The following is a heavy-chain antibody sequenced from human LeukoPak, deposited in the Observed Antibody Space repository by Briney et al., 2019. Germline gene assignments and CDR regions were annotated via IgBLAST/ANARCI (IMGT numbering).Heavy chain of an antibody. Sequence: PSETLSLTCTVSGGSISSYYWSWIRQPPGKGLEWIGYIYYSGSSNYNPSLKSRVTISVDTSKNQFSLKLSSVTAADTAVYYCARHYNTETDYYGMDVWGQGTTVTVSS. CDR2: IYYSGSS. V-gene: IGHV4-59*08. CDR1: GGSISSYY. D-gene: IGHD3-10*01. J-gene: IGHJ6*02. CDR3: ARHYNTETDYYGMDV.